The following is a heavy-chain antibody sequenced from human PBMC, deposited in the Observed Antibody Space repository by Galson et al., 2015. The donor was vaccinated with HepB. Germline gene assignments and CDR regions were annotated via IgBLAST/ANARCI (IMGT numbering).Heavy chain of an antibody. CDR2: IIPIFGTG. V-gene: IGHV1-69*06. D-gene: IGHD5-24*01. CDR3: VSGGEMATILGRGAFDI. J-gene: IGHJ3*02. CDR1: GGTFSNYG. Sequence: SVKVSCKASGGTFSNYGINWVRQAPGQGLEWMGGIIPIFGTGKYAQKFQGRVTITADKSTSTAYMELSGLRSEDTAVYYCVSGGEMATILGRGAFDIWGQGTMVTVSS.